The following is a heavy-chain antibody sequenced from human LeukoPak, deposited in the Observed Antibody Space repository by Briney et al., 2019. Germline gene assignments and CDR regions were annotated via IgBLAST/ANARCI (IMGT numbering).Heavy chain of an antibody. CDR2: INPNSGGT. D-gene: IGHD1-26*01. CDR1: GYTFTGYY. CDR3: ARLLLDTAACDY. Sequence: ASVKVSCKASGYTFTGYYMHWVRQAPGQGLEWMGWINPNSGGTNYAQKFQGRVTMTRDTSISTAYMELSRLRSDDTAVYYCARLLLDTAACDYWGQGTLVTVSS. V-gene: IGHV1-2*02. J-gene: IGHJ4*02.